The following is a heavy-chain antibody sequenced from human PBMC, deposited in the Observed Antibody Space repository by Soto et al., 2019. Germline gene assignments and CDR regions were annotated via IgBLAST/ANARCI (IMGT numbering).Heavy chain of an antibody. CDR2: ISDDGSNK. V-gene: IGHV3-30*18. D-gene: IGHD3-10*01. CDR3: AKVTYGSGSYAPYYYYGMDV. Sequence: QVQLVESGGGVVQPGRSLRLSCAASGFTFSSYGMHWVRQAPGKGLEWVAVISDDGSNKYYADSVKGRFTISRDNSKNTLYLQMNSLRAEDTAVYYCAKVTYGSGSYAPYYYYGMDVWGQGTTVTVSS. CDR1: GFTFSSYG. J-gene: IGHJ6*02.